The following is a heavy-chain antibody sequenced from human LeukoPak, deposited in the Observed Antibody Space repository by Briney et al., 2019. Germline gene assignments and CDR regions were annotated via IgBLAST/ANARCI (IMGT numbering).Heavy chain of an antibody. V-gene: IGHV4-34*01. CDR3: ARGFGGNSKVY. J-gene: IGHJ4*02. CDR2: INHSGST. CDR1: GGSFSAYY. D-gene: IGHD4-23*01. Sequence: SETLSLTCAVYGGSFSAYYRSWIRQPPGKGLEWIGEINHSGSTNYNPSLKSRVTISVDTSKNQFSLKLSSVTAADTAVYYCARGFGGNSKVYWGQGTLVTVSS.